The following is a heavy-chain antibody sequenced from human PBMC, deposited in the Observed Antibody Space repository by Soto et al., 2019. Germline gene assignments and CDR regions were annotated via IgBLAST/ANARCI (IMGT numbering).Heavy chain of an antibody. D-gene: IGHD6-13*01. V-gene: IGHV3-48*03. CDR1: GFSFSTFE. CDR2: INSGSDTI. J-gene: IGHJ4*02. CDR3: ARDRAAGGY. Sequence: HPGGSLRLSCAASGFSFSTFEMNWVRQAPGKGLEWVAYINSGSDTIHYADSVRGRFTVSRDNAKNSLFLQMNSLRVEDTALYYCARDRAAGGYWGQGTLVTVSS.